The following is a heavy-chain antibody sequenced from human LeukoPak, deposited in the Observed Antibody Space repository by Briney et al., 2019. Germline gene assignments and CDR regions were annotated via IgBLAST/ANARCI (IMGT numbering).Heavy chain of an antibody. CDR1: GGSVNSGGYY. CDR3: ARSSDYGDYD. CDR2: IYYSGRT. Sequence: SQTLSLTCTVSGGSVNSGGYYWTWIRQHPGKGLEWLEYIYYSGRTYYNPSLKSRITISLDTSKNQFSLNLTSVSAADTAFYFCARSSDYGDYDWGQGTLITDSS. J-gene: IGHJ4*02. D-gene: IGHD4-17*01. V-gene: IGHV4-31*03.